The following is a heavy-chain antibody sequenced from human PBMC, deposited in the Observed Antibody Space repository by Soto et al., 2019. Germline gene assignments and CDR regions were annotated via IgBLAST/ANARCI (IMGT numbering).Heavy chain of an antibody. Sequence: QVQLVQSGAEVKKPGASVKVSCKASGYTFTSYAMHWVRQAPGQRLEWMGWINAGNANTKYSQKFQGRVTFTRDTASSTAYMELSSLRSEATAVYYCAYAPSWYSFDYWGQGTLVTVSS. J-gene: IGHJ4*02. CDR2: INAGNANT. CDR3: AYAPSWYSFDY. D-gene: IGHD6-13*01. V-gene: IGHV1-3*01. CDR1: GYTFTSYA.